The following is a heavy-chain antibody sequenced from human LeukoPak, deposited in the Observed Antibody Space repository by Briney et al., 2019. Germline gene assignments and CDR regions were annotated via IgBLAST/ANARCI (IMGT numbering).Heavy chain of an antibody. CDR2: ISGSGGST. V-gene: IGHV3-23*01. CDR3: AREKSRRGYYYYGMDV. Sequence: GGSLRLSCAASGFTFSSYAMSWVRQAPGKGLEWVSAISGSGGSTYYADSVKGRFTISRDNSKNTLYLQMNSLRAEDTAVYYCAREKSRRGYYYYGMDVWGQGTTVTVSS. CDR1: GFTFSSYA. J-gene: IGHJ6*02.